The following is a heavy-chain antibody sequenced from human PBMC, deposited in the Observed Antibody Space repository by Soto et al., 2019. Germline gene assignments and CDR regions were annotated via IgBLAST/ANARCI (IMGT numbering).Heavy chain of an antibody. V-gene: IGHV5-51*01. Sequence: GEPLKISCKGSGCTFTNYWIGWVSQMPGKGLEWMGIIYPGDSDTKYNPSFQGQVTISADKSITTTYLQWSSLKASDTAIYYCAASIFYYGMDVWGQGTTVTVSS. J-gene: IGHJ6*02. CDR1: GCTFTNYW. CDR3: AASIFYYGMDV. CDR2: IYPGDSDT.